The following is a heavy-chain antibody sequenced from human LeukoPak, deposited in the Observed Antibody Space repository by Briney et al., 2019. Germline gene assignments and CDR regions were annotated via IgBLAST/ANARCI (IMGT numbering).Heavy chain of an antibody. J-gene: IGHJ4*02. CDR1: GYTFTSYG. D-gene: IGHD6-6*01. CDR2: ISAYNGNT. V-gene: IGHV1-18*01. CDR3: ARDLAGDTRGIAARFDY. Sequence: RASVKVSCKASGYTFTSYGISWVRQAPGQGLEWMGWISAYNGNTNYAQKLQGRVTMTTDTSTSTAYMELRSLRSDDTAVYYCARDLAGDTRGIAARFDYWGQGTLVTVSS.